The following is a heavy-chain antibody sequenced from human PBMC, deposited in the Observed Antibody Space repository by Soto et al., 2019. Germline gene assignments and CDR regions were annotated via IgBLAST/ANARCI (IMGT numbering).Heavy chain of an antibody. D-gene: IGHD2-15*01. CDR3: ARDGFGGYLDS. Sequence: EVQLVESGGGLVQPGGSLRLSCAASGFIFTRSWISWVRQAPGKGLEWVANINGHGDGRYYVDSLEGRFTISRDNAKNSVYLQMNSLRAGDTAFYYCARDGFGGYLDSWGQGTLVTVAP. J-gene: IGHJ4*02. V-gene: IGHV3-7*04. CDR2: INGHGDGR. CDR1: GFIFTRSW.